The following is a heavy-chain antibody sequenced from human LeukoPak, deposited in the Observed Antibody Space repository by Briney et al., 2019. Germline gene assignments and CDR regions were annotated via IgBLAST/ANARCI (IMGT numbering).Heavy chain of an antibody. D-gene: IGHD3-22*01. J-gene: IGHJ4*02. CDR2: ISGSGGST. Sequence: GGSLRLSCAASGFTFSRYSMNWVRQAPGKGLEWVSAISGSGGSTYYADSVKGRFTISRDNSKNTLYLQMSSLRAEDTAVYYCAKNREYYYDSSGCYYYWGQGTLVTVSS. V-gene: IGHV3-23*01. CDR1: GFTFSRYS. CDR3: AKNREYYYDSSGCYYY.